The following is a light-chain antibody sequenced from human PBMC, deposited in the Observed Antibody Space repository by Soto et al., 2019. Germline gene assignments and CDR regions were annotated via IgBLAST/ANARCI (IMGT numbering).Light chain of an antibody. CDR1: QSVSSNY. V-gene: IGKV3-20*01. Sequence: EIVMTQSPATLSVSPGERATLSCRASQSVSSNYLAWYQQKPGQAPRLLIYGTSNRATGIPDRFSGSGSGTDFTLTISRLEPEDFVIYYCQQYGSSPWTFGQGTKVDIK. CDR2: GTS. J-gene: IGKJ1*01. CDR3: QQYGSSPWT.